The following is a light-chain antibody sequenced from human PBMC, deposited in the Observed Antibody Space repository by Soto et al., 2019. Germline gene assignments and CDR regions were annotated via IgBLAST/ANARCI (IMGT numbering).Light chain of an antibody. Sequence: EIVLTQSPGTLSLSPGERATLSCRASQSVSSNNLAWYQQRPGQAPRVVIYGASTRATGIPARFSGSGSGTDFTLTISRLEPEDFAAYYCQQYGRSPFTFGPGPKVDIK. CDR1: QSVSSNN. J-gene: IGKJ3*01. V-gene: IGKV3-20*01. CDR3: QQYGRSPFT. CDR2: GAS.